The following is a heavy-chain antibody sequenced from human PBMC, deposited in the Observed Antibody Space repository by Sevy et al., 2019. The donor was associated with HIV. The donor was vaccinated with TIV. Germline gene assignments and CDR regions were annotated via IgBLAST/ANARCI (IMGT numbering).Heavy chain of an antibody. D-gene: IGHD2-21*02. CDR1: GFTFSSYE. V-gene: IGHV3-48*03. Sequence: GGSLRLSCAASGFTFSSYELNWVRQAPGKGLEWLSYITNSGSTIYYADSVKGRFTISRDNAKNSLYLQMNSLRVEDTAVYYCARDGAYCGGDSYDKIYFYGMDVWGQGTTVTVSS. CDR3: ARDGAYCGGDSYDKIYFYGMDV. CDR2: ITNSGSTI. J-gene: IGHJ6*02.